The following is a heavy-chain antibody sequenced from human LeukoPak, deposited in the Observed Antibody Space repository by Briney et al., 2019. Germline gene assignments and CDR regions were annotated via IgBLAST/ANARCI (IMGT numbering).Heavy chain of an antibody. V-gene: IGHV3-30*02. D-gene: IGHD3-10*01. CDR3: AKEGVVLLRFGVPSRYYYMDV. J-gene: IGHJ6*03. Sequence: GGPLRLSCAASGFIFSSYGMHWVRQAPGKGLEWVAFIRYDGSNKYYADSVKGRFTISRDNSKNSLYLQMNSLRAEDTAVYYCAKEGVVLLRFGVPSRYYYMDVWGKGTTVTISS. CDR1: GFIFSSYG. CDR2: IRYDGSNK.